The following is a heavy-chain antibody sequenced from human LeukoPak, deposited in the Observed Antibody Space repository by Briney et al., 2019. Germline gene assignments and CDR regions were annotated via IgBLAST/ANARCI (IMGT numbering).Heavy chain of an antibody. V-gene: IGHV3-23*01. CDR1: GFTFSTHG. CDR2: IGGRGVST. J-gene: IGHJ5*02. Sequence: GGTLRLSCAASGFTFSTHGMSWVRQAPGKGLEWVSAIGGRGVSTYYAGSVKGRFTISRDNAKNTLYLQMNSLRAEDTAVYYCARGADTGYSSDSWGQGTLVTVSS. CDR3: ARGADTGYSSDS. D-gene: IGHD6-19*01.